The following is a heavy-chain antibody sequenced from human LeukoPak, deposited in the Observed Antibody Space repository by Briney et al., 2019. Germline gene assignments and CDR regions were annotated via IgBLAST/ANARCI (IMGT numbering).Heavy chain of an antibody. J-gene: IGHJ6*02. CDR3: ANHPITMVRGVACYYGMDV. CDR1: GFTFSSYA. CDR2: ISGSGGST. D-gene: IGHD3-10*01. Sequence: GGSLRLSCAASGFTFSSYAMSWVRQAPGKGLEWVSAISGSGGSTYYADSVKGRFTISRDNSKNTLYLQMNSLRAEDTAVYYCANHPITMVRGVACYYGMDVWGQGTTDTVSS. V-gene: IGHV3-23*01.